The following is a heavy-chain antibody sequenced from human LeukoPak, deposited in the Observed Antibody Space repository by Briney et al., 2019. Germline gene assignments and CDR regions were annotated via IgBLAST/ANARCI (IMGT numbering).Heavy chain of an antibody. Sequence: GGSLRLSCAASGFTFSSYAMSWVRQAPGMGVEGVSVITDSGGRTYYADSVKGRFTISRDNSENTLYPQMKSLRAEDTAVYYCAKDLAPSTVETPFDYWGQGTLVTVSS. J-gene: IGHJ4*02. CDR3: AKDLAPSTVETPFDY. CDR2: ITDSGGRT. V-gene: IGHV3-23*01. D-gene: IGHD4-23*01. CDR1: GFTFSSYA.